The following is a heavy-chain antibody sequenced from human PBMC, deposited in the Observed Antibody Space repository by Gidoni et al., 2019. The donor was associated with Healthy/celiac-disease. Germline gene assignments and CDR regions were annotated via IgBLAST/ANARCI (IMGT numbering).Heavy chain of an antibody. Sequence: QVQLQESGPGLAKPSAALSLTCTVHGGSISSFYWSWIRQPPGKGLEWIGYIYYSGSTNYNPSLKSRVTISVDTSKNQFSLKLSSVTAADTAVYYCAREVSYGFDYWGQGTLVTVSS. D-gene: IGHD5-18*01. V-gene: IGHV4-59*01. CDR2: IYYSGST. CDR1: GGSISSFY. CDR3: AREVSYGFDY. J-gene: IGHJ4*02.